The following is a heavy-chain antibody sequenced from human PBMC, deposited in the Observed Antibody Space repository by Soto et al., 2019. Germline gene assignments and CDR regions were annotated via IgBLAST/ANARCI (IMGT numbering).Heavy chain of an antibody. Sequence: QVQLQQWGAGLLKPSETLSLTCAVYGGSFSGYYWSWIRQPPGKGLEWIGEITHSGSTNYNPSLKSRVTISVDTYKNQFSLKLSSVTAADTAVYYCARGITNGYWGQGTLVTVSS. V-gene: IGHV4-34*01. CDR1: GGSFSGYY. CDR2: ITHSGST. CDR3: ARGITNGY. D-gene: IGHD3-10*01. J-gene: IGHJ4*02.